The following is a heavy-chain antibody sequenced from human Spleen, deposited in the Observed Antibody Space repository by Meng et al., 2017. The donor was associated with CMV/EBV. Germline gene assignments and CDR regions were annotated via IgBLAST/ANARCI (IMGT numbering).Heavy chain of an antibody. V-gene: IGHV1-2*02. D-gene: IGHD2-15*01. CDR3: AIAPRGYCSTVSCYGTWFDP. CDR2: INPGSGAT. J-gene: IGHJ5*02. CDR1: GYTFTEYY. Sequence: ASVNVSCMASGYTFTEYYIHWVRQAPGQGLEWMGGINPGSGATNYAQRFQGRITMTRDTSINTAYMDLSGLKSDDTAVYFCAIAPRGYCSTVSCYGTWFDPWGQGTLVTVSS.